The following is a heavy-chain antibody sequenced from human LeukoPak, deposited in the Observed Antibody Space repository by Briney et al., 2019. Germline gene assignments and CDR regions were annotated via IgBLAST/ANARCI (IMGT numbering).Heavy chain of an antibody. CDR3: ARSSGWWSLDY. CDR1: GFTFSTAS. V-gene: IGHV3-23*01. J-gene: IGHJ4*02. Sequence: GGSLRLSCAASGFTFSTASLHWVRQAPGRGLEWVSAFGTGFGTYYPDSLKGRFTISRDNSKNTLFLQMNSLRAEDTAVYYCARSSGWWSLDYWGQGTLVTVSS. D-gene: IGHD6-19*01. CDR2: FGTGFGT.